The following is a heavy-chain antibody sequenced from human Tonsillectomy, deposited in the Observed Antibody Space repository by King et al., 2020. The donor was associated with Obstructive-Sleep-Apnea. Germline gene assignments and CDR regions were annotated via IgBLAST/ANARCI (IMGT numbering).Heavy chain of an antibody. CDR2: ISGSGGST. V-gene: IGHV3-23*04. D-gene: IGHD6-19*01. CDR1: GFTFSSSA. J-gene: IGHJ3*02. CDR3: AKGSGWYDDAFDI. Sequence: QLVQSGGGLVQPGGSLRLSCAASGFTFSSSAMSWVRQAPGKGLEWVSAISGSGGSTYYADSVKGRFTISRDNSKTTLYLQMNSLSAEDTAVYYCAKGSGWYDDAFDIWGQGTMVTVSS.